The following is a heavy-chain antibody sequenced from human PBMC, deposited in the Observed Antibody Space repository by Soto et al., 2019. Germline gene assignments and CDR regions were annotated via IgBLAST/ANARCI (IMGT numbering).Heavy chain of an antibody. V-gene: IGHV3-30*18. CDR1: GFTFSSYD. CDR3: AKITGELDI. Sequence: QVQLVESGGGVVQPGRSLRLSCAASGFTFSSYDIHWVRQAPGKGLEWVAVISYSGSNKYYADSVKGRFAISRDNSKNTLYLQMNSLRAEDTAVYYCAKITGELDIWGQGPMVTVSS. D-gene: IGHD7-27*01. CDR2: ISYSGSNK. J-gene: IGHJ3*02.